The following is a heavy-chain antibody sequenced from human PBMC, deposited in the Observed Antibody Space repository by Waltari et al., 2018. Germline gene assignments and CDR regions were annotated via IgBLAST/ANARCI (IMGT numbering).Heavy chain of an antibody. CDR2: IGTYGNT. J-gene: IGHJ3*02. Sequence: EVQLVESGGGLVQPGGSLRPSCVASGFTFRTYDMHWVRQGTGKRLEWVSAIGTYGNTFYIDSVKGRFTISRENAKSSLYLQMNSLRAEDTAMYYCAGVNWNDRTFAIWGQGTLVTVSS. CDR1: GFTFRTYD. CDR3: AGVNWNDRTFAI. D-gene: IGHD1-1*01. V-gene: IGHV3-13*01.